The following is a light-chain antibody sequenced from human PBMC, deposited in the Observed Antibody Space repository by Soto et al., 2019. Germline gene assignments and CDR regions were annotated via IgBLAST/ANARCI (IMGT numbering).Light chain of an antibody. CDR1: QSVSSN. CDR2: GAS. V-gene: IGKV3-15*01. Sequence: IVMTQSPATLSVSPGERATLSCRASQSVSSNLAWYQQKPGQAPRLLIYGASTRATGIPARFSGRGSGTEFTLTISSLQSEDFAIYYCQHYNNWPPWTFGQGTKVEIK. J-gene: IGKJ1*01. CDR3: QHYNNWPPWT.